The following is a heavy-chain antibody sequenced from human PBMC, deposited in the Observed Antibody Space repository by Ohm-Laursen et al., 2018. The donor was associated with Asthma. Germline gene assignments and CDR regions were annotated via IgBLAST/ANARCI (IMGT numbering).Heavy chain of an antibody. CDR2: INWNGGVT. CDR1: GFTFDDYA. V-gene: IGHV3-9*01. CDR3: AKEYSSRRLRGLMNF. D-gene: IGHD3-10*01. J-gene: IGHJ4*02. Sequence: SLRLSCTASGFTFDDYALHWVRQVPGKGLEWVSSINWNGGVTDYADSVRGRFSISRDNAKNSLCLQMNNLRGDDSGFYFCAKEYSSRRLRGLMNFWGQGTQVTVSS.